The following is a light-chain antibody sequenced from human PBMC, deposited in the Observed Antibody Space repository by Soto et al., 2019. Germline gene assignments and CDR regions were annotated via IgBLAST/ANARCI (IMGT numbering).Light chain of an antibody. CDR3: QQYVSSPRT. Sequence: EIVLTQSPGTLSLSPGERATLSCRASQSVSSSYLAWYQQKPGQAPKVLIYRASSRATGIPDRFSGSGSGTDFTLTISRLEPEDFAVYYCQQYVSSPRTFGQGTKVDI. J-gene: IGKJ1*01. CDR1: QSVSSSY. V-gene: IGKV3-20*01. CDR2: RAS.